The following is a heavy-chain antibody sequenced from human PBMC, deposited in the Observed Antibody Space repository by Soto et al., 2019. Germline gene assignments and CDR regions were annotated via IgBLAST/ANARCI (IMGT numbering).Heavy chain of an antibody. CDR1: GGTFSSYT. CDR2: IIPILGIA. V-gene: IGHV1-69*08. CDR3: AREVDSGYDPPGYYYYYMDV. J-gene: IGHJ6*03. D-gene: IGHD5-12*01. Sequence: QVQLVQSGAEVKKPGSSVKVSCKASGGTFSSYTISWVRQAPGQGLEWMGRIIPILGIANYAQKFQGRVTNTAEKSASTDYMELSSLRSEDTAVYYCAREVDSGYDPPGYYYYYMDVCAKGTTLTVS.